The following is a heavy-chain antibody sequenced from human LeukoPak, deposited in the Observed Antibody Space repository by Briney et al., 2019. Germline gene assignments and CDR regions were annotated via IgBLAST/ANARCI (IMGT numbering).Heavy chain of an antibody. Sequence: SETLSLTCSVSGAFSTNYFWSWIRQPAGKGLEWIGRINTSGDTNYNPSLKSRVTMSVDTSKNQFSLNLSSMTAADTAVYYCARTLLPATMGASDIWGQGTMVTVSS. CDR1: GAFSTNYF. J-gene: IGHJ3*02. CDR3: ARTLLPATMGASDI. D-gene: IGHD2-2*01. V-gene: IGHV4-4*07. CDR2: INTSGDT.